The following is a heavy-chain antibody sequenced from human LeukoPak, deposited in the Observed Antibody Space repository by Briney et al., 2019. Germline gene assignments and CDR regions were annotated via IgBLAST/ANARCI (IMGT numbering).Heavy chain of an antibody. J-gene: IGHJ4*02. V-gene: IGHV3-33*01. CDR2: IWYDGSNK. Sequence: GGSLRLSCAASGFTFSSYGMHWVRRAPGKGLEWVAVIWYDGSNKYYADSVKGRFTISRDNSKNTLYLQMNSLRAEDTAVYYCARDLVAVAGTRGYYFDYWGQGTLVTVSS. CDR3: ARDLVAVAGTRGYYFDY. D-gene: IGHD6-19*01. CDR1: GFTFSSYG.